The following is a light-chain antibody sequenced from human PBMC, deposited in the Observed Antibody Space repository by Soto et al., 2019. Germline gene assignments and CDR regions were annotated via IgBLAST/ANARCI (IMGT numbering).Light chain of an antibody. J-gene: IGKJ2*01. Sequence: EIVMTQSPATLSVSPGERATLSCRASRSITSELAWYQQKPGQPPSLLVYGASTRATGVPARFTGSGSGSEFTLTINGLQSEDFAVYYCQQGHDWPLTFGQGTRLEI. CDR1: RSITSE. CDR2: GAS. V-gene: IGKV3-15*01. CDR3: QQGHDWPLT.